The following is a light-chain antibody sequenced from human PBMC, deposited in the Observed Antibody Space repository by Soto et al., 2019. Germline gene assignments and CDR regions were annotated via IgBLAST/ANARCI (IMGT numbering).Light chain of an antibody. CDR2: AAS. CDR3: QQVNNYPLP. CDR1: QGLSSY. J-gene: IGKJ4*01. Sequence: IQLTQSPSSLSASVGDRVAITCRASQGLSSYLAWYQQKPGKAPKLLIYAASTLHSGVPSRFSRNESGTDFTRTISSLQPEDFGTYYCQQVNNYPLPFGGGTKVDIK. V-gene: IGKV1-9*01.